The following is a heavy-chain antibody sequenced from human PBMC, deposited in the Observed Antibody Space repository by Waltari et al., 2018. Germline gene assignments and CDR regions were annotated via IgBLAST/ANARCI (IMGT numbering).Heavy chain of an antibody. V-gene: IGHV3-7*04. CDR2: IKPDGSGR. Sequence: EVQLVESGGGLVHPGGTLSLSCAASGFTFGTSWMNGVRQAPGRGTEWVANIKPDGSGRSYVDFVRGRFTISRDNAKSSRYLQINSLTVEDTAIYYCARDRGWLQFDYWGHGALVIVSS. CDR1: GFTFGTSW. J-gene: IGHJ4*03. CDR3: ARDRGWLQFDY. D-gene: IGHD5-12*01.